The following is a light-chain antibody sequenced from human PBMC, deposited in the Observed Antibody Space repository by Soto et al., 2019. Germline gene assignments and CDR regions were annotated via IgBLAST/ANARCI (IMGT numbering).Light chain of an antibody. CDR3: QPYESHSEA. CDR1: QSVGSW. Sequence: DIQLTQSPSTLSASVGDRVSITCWASQSVGSWLAWHQKKPGKAPKLLIFDGTYLESGVPSRFSGSGSGTEFTLTINDLQPDDSATYYCQPYESHSEAFGQGTKVEVK. V-gene: IGKV1-5*01. J-gene: IGKJ1*01. CDR2: DGT.